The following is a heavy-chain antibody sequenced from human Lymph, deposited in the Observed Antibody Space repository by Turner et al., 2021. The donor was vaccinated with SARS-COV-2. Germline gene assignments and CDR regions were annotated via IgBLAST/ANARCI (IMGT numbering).Heavy chain of an antibody. Sequence: QVRLVQSGAEVTKPGARVEVSCKASGHPFTGYYIPLVRQAPGQGLEWMGWSNPNSGGTNYAQRLQGRVTMTRDTSLITAYMQQSRMRSDDTAVYYCARARDLQSMVRGVDPVDYWGQGTLVTVSS. V-gene: IGHV1-2*02. CDR1: GHPFTGYY. D-gene: IGHD3-10*01. J-gene: IGHJ4*02. CDR2: SNPNSGGT. CDR3: ARARDLQSMVRGVDPVDY.